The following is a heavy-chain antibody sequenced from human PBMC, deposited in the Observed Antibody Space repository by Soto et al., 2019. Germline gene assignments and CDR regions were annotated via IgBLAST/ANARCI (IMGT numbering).Heavy chain of an antibody. CDR3: ASSFSSSWYHAFDV. D-gene: IGHD6-13*01. J-gene: IGHJ3*01. CDR1: GASISSYY. CDR2: LYHSGGT. V-gene: IGHV4-59*01. Sequence: QVQLQESGPQLVKPSETLSLTCAVSGASISSYYWSWIRQPPGKGLEWIGYLYHSGGTNYNPSLKSRVSISLDPSKTEFSLKLSSVTAADTAVYYCASSFSSSWYHAFDVWGQGTMVAVSS.